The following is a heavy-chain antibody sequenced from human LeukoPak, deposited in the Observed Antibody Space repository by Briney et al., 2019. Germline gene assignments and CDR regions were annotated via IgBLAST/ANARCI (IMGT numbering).Heavy chain of an antibody. CDR3: ARYCSGGSCWVDWFDP. CDR2: INPNSGGT. V-gene: IGHV1-2*02. J-gene: IGHJ5*02. Sequence: ASVKVSCKASGYTFTGYYMHWVRQAPGQGLEWMGWINPNSGGTNYAHKFQGRVTMTRDTSISPAYMELSRLRSDDTAVYYCARYCSGGSCWVDWFDPWGQGTLVTVSS. CDR1: GYTFTGYY. D-gene: IGHD2-15*01.